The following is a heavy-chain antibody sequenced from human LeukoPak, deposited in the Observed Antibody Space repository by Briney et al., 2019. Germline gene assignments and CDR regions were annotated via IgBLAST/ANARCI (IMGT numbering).Heavy chain of an antibody. CDR1: GFTFSSYS. Sequence: GGSLRLSCAASGFTFSSYSMTWVRQAPGKGLEWVSTITTRGGSTYYADSVRGLFTISRDNSNNTLYLQMNSPRAEDTAVYYCAKRELGIWAFDIWGLGTMVTVSS. J-gene: IGHJ3*02. V-gene: IGHV3-23*01. CDR2: ITTRGGST. CDR3: AKRELGIWAFDI. D-gene: IGHD7-27*01.